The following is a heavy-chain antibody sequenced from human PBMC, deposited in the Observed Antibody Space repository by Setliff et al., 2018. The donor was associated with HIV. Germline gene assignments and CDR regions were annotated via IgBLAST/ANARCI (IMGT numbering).Heavy chain of an antibody. Sequence: ASVKVSCKSSGYTFTSYGISWVRQAPGQGLEWVGWISAYNGNTNYAQKFQGRVTMTTDTSTSTAYMELRSLGSDDTAVYYCASGKGVRGVIITGGLDVWGKGTTVTVSS. CDR3: ASGKGVRGVIITGGLDV. CDR1: GYTFTSYG. D-gene: IGHD3-10*01. V-gene: IGHV1-18*01. CDR2: ISAYNGNT. J-gene: IGHJ6*04.